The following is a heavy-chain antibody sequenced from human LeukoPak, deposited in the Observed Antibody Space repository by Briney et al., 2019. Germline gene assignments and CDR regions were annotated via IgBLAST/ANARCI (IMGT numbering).Heavy chain of an antibody. V-gene: IGHV4-39*01. CDR1: GGSISCSSYS. CDR2: ISDSGNT. J-gene: IGHJ3*02. CDR3: ATHRRSGSGGSENAFEI. Sequence: PSETLSLTCTVSGGSISCSSYSWGWIRQPPGKGLEWIGTISDSGNTYYNPSLRSRVTISEDTSKNQFSLKLNSVTAADTAIYYCATHRRSGSGGSENAFEIWGQGTMVTVSS. D-gene: IGHD5-12*01.